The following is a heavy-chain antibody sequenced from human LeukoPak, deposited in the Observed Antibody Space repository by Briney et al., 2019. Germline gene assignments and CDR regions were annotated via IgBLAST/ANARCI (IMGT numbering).Heavy chain of an antibody. Sequence: GGSLTLSCAVSRITFSNTWPSWVRQAPGKGLEWVSSITSGGDYIYYADSVKGRFTTSRDNAKNSLSLQLNSLRVEDTAVYYCARGHYDVLAASYKWTPDYWGEGTLVTVSS. CDR3: ARGHYDVLAASYKWTPDY. D-gene: IGHD3-9*01. J-gene: IGHJ4*02. CDR2: ITSGGDYI. CDR1: RITFSNTW. V-gene: IGHV3-21*01.